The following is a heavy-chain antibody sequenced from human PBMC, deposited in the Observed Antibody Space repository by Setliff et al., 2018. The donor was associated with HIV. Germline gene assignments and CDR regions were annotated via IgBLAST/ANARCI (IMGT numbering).Heavy chain of an antibody. CDR2: ISSSSSYT. CDR1: GFTFSSYS. CDR3: ARDVAVASFFNY. J-gene: IGHJ4*02. D-gene: IGHD6-19*01. V-gene: IGHV3-21*04. Sequence: GGSLRLSCAASGFTFSSYSMNWVRQAPGKGLEWVSYISSSSSYTHYADSVKGRFTISRDNAKNSLYLQMSSLRAEDTAVYYCARDVAVASFFNYWGQGTLVTVSS.